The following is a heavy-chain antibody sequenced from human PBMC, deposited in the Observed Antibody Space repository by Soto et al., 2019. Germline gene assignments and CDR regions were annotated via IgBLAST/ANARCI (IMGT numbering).Heavy chain of an antibody. D-gene: IGHD3-22*01. CDR2: IYSGGPT. J-gene: IGHJ4*02. Sequence: EVQLVESGGGLVQPGGSLRLSCAASGFTVSSNYMSWVRQAPGKGLEWLSVIYSGGPTYYADSVKGRFTITRDNSKNTLYLQMNSLRAEDTAVYYCAKTRPSYYYDSSGYYYFDYWGQGTLVTVSS. CDR3: AKTRPSYYYDSSGYYYFDY. V-gene: IGHV3-66*01. CDR1: GFTVSSNY.